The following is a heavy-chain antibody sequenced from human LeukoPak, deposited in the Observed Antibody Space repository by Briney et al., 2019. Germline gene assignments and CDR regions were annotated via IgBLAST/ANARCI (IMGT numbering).Heavy chain of an antibody. J-gene: IGHJ4*02. CDR1: GFTFSSYA. CDR2: ISGSGGST. Sequence: GGSLRLSCAASGFTFSSYAMSWVRQAPGKGLEWVSAISGSGGSTYYADCVKGRFTISRDNSKNTLYLKMNSLRAEDTAVYYCAKTWLQVHLPFDYWGQGTLVTVSS. D-gene: IGHD5-24*01. V-gene: IGHV3-23*01. CDR3: AKTWLQVHLPFDY.